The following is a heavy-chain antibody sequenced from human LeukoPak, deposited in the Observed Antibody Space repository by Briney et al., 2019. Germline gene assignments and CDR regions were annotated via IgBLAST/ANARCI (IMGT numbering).Heavy chain of an antibody. CDR2: IYTSGST. CDR1: GGSISSGSYY. Sequence: SQTLSLTCTVSGGSISSGSYYLNWIRQPAGKGLEWIGRIYTSGSTNYNPSLKSRVTISVDTSKNQFSLKLSSVTAADTAVYYCARDSGAVEATGVGFDYWGQGTLVTVSS. J-gene: IGHJ4*02. D-gene: IGHD1-26*01. CDR3: ARDSGAVEATGVGFDY. V-gene: IGHV4-61*02.